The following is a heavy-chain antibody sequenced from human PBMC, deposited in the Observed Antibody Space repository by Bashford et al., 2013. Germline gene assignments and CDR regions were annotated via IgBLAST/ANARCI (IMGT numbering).Heavy chain of an antibody. CDR1: GFSFNNAW. Sequence: GGSLRLSCAASGFSFNNAWMAWVRQAPGKGLEWVGRIKTKTDGGTTDYAAPVKGRFIISRDDSKNTLFLQMNSLRTEDTAVYYCSTDTDDFSHYWGQGTLVTVSS. D-gene: IGHD3-3*01. J-gene: IGHJ4*02. CDR2: IKTKTDGGTT. V-gene: IGHV3-15*01. CDR3: STDTDDFSHY.